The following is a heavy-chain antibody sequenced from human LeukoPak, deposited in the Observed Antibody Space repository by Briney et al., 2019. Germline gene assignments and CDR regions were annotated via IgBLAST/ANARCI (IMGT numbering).Heavy chain of an antibody. CDR1: GFTFSSYA. CDR3: AKSKQQLPNYTFDY. Sequence: GGSLRLSCAASGFTFSSYAMSWVRQAPGRGLEWVSAISGSGGSTYYADSVKGRFTISRDNSKNTLYPQMNSLRAEDTAVYYCAKSKQQLPNYTFDYWGQGTLVTVSS. V-gene: IGHV3-23*01. J-gene: IGHJ4*02. D-gene: IGHD6-13*01. CDR2: ISGSGGST.